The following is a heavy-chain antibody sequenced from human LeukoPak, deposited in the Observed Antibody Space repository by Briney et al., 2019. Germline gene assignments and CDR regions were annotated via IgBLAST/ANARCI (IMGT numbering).Heavy chain of an antibody. CDR1: GYTFTDYY. V-gene: IGHV1-2*02. J-gene: IGHJ4*02. Sequence: ASVKVSCKTSGYTFTDYYQHWVRPAPGQGLEWMGRIDPNSGGTNYAQKFQVRVTVTRDTSISTVYMELSGLRSDDTAVYYCARVPGPYTTSRFDYWGQGTLVTVSS. CDR3: ARVPGPYTTSRFDY. D-gene: IGHD6-13*01. CDR2: IDPNSGGT.